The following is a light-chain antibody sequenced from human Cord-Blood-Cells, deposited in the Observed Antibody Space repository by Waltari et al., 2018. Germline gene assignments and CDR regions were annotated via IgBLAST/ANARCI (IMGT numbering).Light chain of an antibody. CDR3: SSYTSSSTLYFV. CDR2: DVS. CDR1: RRDVGGYNY. Sequence: QSALTPPASVSGSPGPSITISCTGTRRDVGGYNYVSWYQQHPCKAPKLMIYDVSNRPSGVSNRFSGSKSFNTASLTISGLQAYDVADYYCSSYTSSSTLYFVFCGVTKLTFL. J-gene: IGLJ2*01. V-gene: IGLV2-14*01.